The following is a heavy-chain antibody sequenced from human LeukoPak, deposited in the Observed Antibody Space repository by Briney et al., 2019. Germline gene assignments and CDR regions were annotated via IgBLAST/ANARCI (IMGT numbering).Heavy chain of an antibody. J-gene: IGHJ6*03. D-gene: IGHD3-10*02. CDR3: ARGVRRSRNYYYYMDV. CDR1: GYTFTGYY. CDR2: MNPNSGNT. Sequence: GASVKVSCKASGYTFTGYYMHWVRQAPGQGLEWMGWMNPNSGNTGYAQKFQGRVTITRNTSISTAYMELSSLRSEDTAVYYCARGVRRSRNYYYYMDVWGKGTTVTVSS. V-gene: IGHV1-8*03.